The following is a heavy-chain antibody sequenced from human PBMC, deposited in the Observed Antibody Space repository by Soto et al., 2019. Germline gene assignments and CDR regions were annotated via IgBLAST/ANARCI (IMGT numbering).Heavy chain of an antibody. D-gene: IGHD3-10*01. V-gene: IGHV3-23*01. J-gene: IGHJ5*02. CDR3: ANTSGWFNT. Sequence: EFQVLQSGGGLVQPGGSLTLSCAASGFPFSITDMTWVRQAPGKGLEWVSTIDGSGGTTYYADSVKGRFTISRDNSITTVFLQMNSLRADDSALYFCANTSGWFNTWGQGALVTVSS. CDR2: IDGSGGTT. CDR1: GFPFSITD.